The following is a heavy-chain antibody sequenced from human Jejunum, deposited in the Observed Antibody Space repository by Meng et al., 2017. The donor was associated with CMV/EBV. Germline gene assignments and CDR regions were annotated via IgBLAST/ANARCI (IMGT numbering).Heavy chain of an antibody. D-gene: IGHD2/OR15-2a*01. CDR1: VFTVSNNY. Sequence: SLSLSCAASVFTVSNNYMNWVRQAPGKGLEWVSVIYDSGKIYYADSVKGRFIISRDHSKNTLYLEMNSLRVEDTALYYCARGAFDWGQGTLVTVSS. J-gene: IGHJ4*02. V-gene: IGHV3-66*03. CDR3: ARGAFD. CDR2: IYDSGKI.